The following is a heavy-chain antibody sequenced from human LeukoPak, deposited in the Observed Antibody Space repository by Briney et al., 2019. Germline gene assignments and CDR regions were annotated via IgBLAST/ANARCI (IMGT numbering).Heavy chain of an antibody. D-gene: IGHD3-10*01. CDR1: GFTFSIYG. Sequence: GGSLRLYCAASGFTFSIYGMHWVRQAPGKGLEWVAVIWYDGSHKDYGDSVKGRFTISRDNSKNMLYLQTDSLRVEDTAVYYCARDIKMSTIIGSDFWGRGTLVTVSS. CDR2: IWYDGSHK. J-gene: IGHJ4*02. CDR3: ARDIKMSTIIGSDF. V-gene: IGHV3-33*01.